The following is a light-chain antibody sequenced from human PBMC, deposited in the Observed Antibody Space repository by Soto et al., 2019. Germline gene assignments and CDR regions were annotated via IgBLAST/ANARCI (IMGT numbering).Light chain of an antibody. CDR1: QDIRSD. CDR3: LQDYSYPLT. J-gene: IGKJ4*01. CDR2: ATS. Sequence: AIQMTQFPSSLSASVGDRVTITCRASQDIRSDLGWYQQRPGKAPKLLIYATSSLQSGVPSRSSGSGSGTDFTLTISSLQPEDFATYYCLQDYSYPLTFGGGTKVDIK. V-gene: IGKV1-6*01.